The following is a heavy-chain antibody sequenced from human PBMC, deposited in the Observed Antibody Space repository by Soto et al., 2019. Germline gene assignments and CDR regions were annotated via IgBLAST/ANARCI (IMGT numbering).Heavy chain of an antibody. CDR3: AKGYTVRQQLVPWFDP. J-gene: IGHJ5*02. D-gene: IGHD6-6*01. Sequence: PGGSLRLSCAASGFTFSSYAMSWVRQAPGKGLEWVSAISGSGGSTYYADSVKGRFTISRDNSKNTLYLQMNSLRAEDTAVYYCAKGYTVRQQLVPWFDPWGQGSLVTVS. V-gene: IGHV3-23*01. CDR1: GFTFSSYA. CDR2: ISGSGGST.